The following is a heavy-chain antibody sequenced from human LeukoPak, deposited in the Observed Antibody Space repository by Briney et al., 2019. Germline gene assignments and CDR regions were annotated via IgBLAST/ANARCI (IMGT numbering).Heavy chain of an antibody. J-gene: IGHJ4*02. CDR2: IYNSGST. Sequence: SETLSLICSVSGGSISIYYSSWIRQSPGKGPEWIGYIYNSGSTNYNPSLKSRVTIPLDTSKKQFSLKLTSVTAADTAIYYCATEYCASSSCRFDSWGQRTLVTVSS. V-gene: IGHV4-59*01. D-gene: IGHD2-2*01. CDR3: ATEYCASSSCRFDS. CDR1: GGSISIYY.